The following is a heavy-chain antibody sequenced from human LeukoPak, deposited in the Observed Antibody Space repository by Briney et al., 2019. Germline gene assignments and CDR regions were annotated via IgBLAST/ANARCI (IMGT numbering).Heavy chain of an antibody. CDR2: IRQDGSDK. V-gene: IGHV3-7*01. CDR3: ARVGYNDDSAFDI. Sequence: GGSLRLSCAASGFTFSTYWMNWVRQAPGKGLEWVANIRQDGSDKYYMDSVKGRFTISRDNAKNSLYLQMNSLRAEDTAVYYCARVGYNDDSAFDIWGQGTMVTVSS. CDR1: GFTFSTYW. J-gene: IGHJ3*02. D-gene: IGHD3-22*01.